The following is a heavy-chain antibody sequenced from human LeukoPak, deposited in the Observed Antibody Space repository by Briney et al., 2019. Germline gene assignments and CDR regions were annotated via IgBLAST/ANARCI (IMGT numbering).Heavy chain of an antibody. CDR2: INWSSATI. J-gene: IGHJ4*02. V-gene: IGHV3-9*01. CDR3: AKGSLGYCSGGRCYGSASVDY. CDR1: GFTFYDYA. D-gene: IGHD2-15*01. Sequence: GGSLRLSCAASGFTFYDYAMHCVRHVPGKGLEWVSGINWSSATIGYADSVKGRFTISRDSAKKSLYLQMNSLRTEDTALYYCAKGSLGYCSGGRCYGSASVDYWGQGTLVTVSS.